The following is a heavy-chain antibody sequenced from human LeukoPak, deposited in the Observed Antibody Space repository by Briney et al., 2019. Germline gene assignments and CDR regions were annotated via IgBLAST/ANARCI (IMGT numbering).Heavy chain of an antibody. J-gene: IGHJ4*02. D-gene: IGHD4-17*01. V-gene: IGHV4-4*09. CDR2: IYTSGGT. Sequence: SETLSLTCTVSGVSISSYYWSWIRQPPGKGLEWIGYIYTSGGTNYNPSPKSRVTISVDTSKNKFSLKLSSVTAADTAVYCCATIYGDYDYFDYWGQGTLVTVSS. CDR1: GVSISSYY. CDR3: ATIYGDYDYFDY.